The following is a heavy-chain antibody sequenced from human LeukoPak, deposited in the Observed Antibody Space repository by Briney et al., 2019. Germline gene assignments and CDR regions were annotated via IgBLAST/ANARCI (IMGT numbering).Heavy chain of an antibody. CDR2: ISTSGSSI. J-gene: IGHJ3*02. CDR1: GFTFSDYY. CDR3: AKPRTPIVVVTAFDI. Sequence: GGSLRLSCAASGFTFSDYYISWIRQAPGKGLEWVSYISTSGSSIYYADSVKGRFTISRDNSKNTLYLQMNSLRAEDTAVYYCAKPRTPIVVVTAFDIWGQGTMVTVSS. D-gene: IGHD2-21*02. V-gene: IGHV3-11*01.